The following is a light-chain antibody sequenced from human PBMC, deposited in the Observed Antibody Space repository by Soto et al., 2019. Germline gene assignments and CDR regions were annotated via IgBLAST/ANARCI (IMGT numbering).Light chain of an antibody. CDR2: DAS. V-gene: IGKV1-33*01. CDR3: QQYDNLPLT. Sequence: DIQMTQSPSSLSASVVDRVTITCQASQDISNYLNWYQQKPGKAPKLLIYDASNLETGVPSRFCGSGSGTDFTFTISSLQPEDIATYYCQQYDNLPLTFGGGTKVDIK. J-gene: IGKJ4*01. CDR1: QDISNY.